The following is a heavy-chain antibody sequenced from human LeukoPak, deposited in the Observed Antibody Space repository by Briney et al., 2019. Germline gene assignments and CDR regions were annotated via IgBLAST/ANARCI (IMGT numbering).Heavy chain of an antibody. CDR2: FDPEDGET. J-gene: IGHJ6*02. D-gene: IGHD2-2*01. Sequence: ASVKVSCKVSGYTLTELSMHWVRQAPGKGLEWMGGFDPEDGETIYAQKFQGRVTMTEDTSTDTAYMELNSLRSDDTAVYYCATDPGEIVPAAKGPRGDYCYGMDVWGQGTTVTVSS. CDR1: GYTLTELS. V-gene: IGHV1-24*01. CDR3: ATDPGEIVPAAKGPRGDYCYGMDV.